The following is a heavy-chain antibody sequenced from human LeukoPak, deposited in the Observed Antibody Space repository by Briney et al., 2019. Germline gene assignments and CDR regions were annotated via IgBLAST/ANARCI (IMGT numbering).Heavy chain of an antibody. CDR3: ARGPPRRKVTPFDY. J-gene: IGHJ4*02. Sequence: SETLSLTCAVYGGSFSGYYWSWIRQPPGKGLEWIGEINHSGSTNYNPSLKSRVTISVDTSKNQFSLKLSSVTAADTAVYYCARGPPRRKVTPFDYWGQGTLVTVSS. V-gene: IGHV4-34*01. D-gene: IGHD2-21*02. CDR1: GGSFSGYY. CDR2: INHSGST.